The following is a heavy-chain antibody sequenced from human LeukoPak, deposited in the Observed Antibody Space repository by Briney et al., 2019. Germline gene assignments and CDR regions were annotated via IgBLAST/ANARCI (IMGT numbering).Heavy chain of an antibody. J-gene: IGHJ4*02. V-gene: IGHV3-21*01. CDR2: VNGVSTYL. Sequence: PGGSLRLTCVGSGFTFSNFTMTWDRQAPGKGLERVSSVNGVSTYLTYADPVRGRFTIFRDNAKNQVYLQMNSLRAEDTALYYCVRVATALVTLLPHIDHWGQGILVTVSS. D-gene: IGHD5-18*01. CDR3: VRVATALVTLLPHIDH. CDR1: GFTFSNFT.